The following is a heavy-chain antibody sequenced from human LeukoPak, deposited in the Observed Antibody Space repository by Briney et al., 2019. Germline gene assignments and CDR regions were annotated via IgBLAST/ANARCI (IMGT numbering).Heavy chain of an antibody. V-gene: IGHV3-23*01. D-gene: IGHD6-19*01. J-gene: IGHJ1*01. CDR2: ISGSGGGT. CDR3: AKGEQWLVLYFQH. CDR1: GFTFSSYA. Sequence: GGSLRLSCAVSGFTFSSYAMSWVRQAPGKGLEWVAAISGSGGGTDYAYSVKGRFTISRDNSKNTLYLQMTRLRAEDTAVYYCAKGEQWLVLYFQHWGQGTLVTVSS.